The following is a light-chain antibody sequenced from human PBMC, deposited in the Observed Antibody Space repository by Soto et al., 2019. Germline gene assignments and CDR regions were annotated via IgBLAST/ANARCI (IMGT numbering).Light chain of an antibody. CDR1: GSDIAGYNY. CDR2: EVT. V-gene: IGLV2-14*01. CDR3: CSLTTSHTYV. J-gene: IGLJ1*01. Sequence: QSALTQPASVSGSLGQSITISCTGTGSDIAGYNYISWYQQLPGKAPKLLIYEVTIRPSGISNRFSGSKSGNTASLTISGLQADDEADYYCCSLTTSHTYVFGSGTKLTVL.